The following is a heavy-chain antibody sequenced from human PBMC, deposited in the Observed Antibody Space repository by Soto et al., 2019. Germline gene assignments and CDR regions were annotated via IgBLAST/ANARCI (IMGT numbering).Heavy chain of an antibody. CDR2: ISGGGNDR. CDR1: GITFGSRA. D-gene: IGHD6-13*01. J-gene: IGHJ4*02. Sequence: GGSLRLSCVASGITFGSRAMSWVRQAPGKGLEWVSAISGGGNDRFYADSVKGRFTISRDNSKNTLYLHMNSLRAEDTAVHYCARSLFIAGTDTEPFDSWGQGTLVTVSS. V-gene: IGHV3-23*01. CDR3: ARSLFIAGTDTEPFDS.